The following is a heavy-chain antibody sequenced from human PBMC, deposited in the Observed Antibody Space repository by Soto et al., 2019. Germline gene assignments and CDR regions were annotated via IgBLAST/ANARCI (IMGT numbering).Heavy chain of an antibody. CDR2: ISADNGNT. CDR1: GYTLTSYG. D-gene: IGHD2-2*01. V-gene: IGHV1-18*01. CDR3: ARDRPDSVVVPGEFDY. Sequence: QVQLVQSGAEVKKPGASVKVSCKASGYTLTSYGISWVRQAPGQGLEWMGWISADNGNTNYAQKLQGRVTMTTHTAPRTANVELGSLRSDDTAVYYCARDRPDSVVVPGEFDYWGQGTLVTVSS. J-gene: IGHJ4*02.